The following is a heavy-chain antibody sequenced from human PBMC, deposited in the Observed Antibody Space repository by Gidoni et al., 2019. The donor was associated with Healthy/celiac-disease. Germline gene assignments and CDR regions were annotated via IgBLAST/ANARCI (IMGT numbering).Heavy chain of an antibody. CDR1: GGSFSGYY. J-gene: IGHJ4*02. V-gene: IGHV4-34*01. CDR2: IKHSGST. CDR3: ARGGGYSSSWPNQFDY. D-gene: IGHD6-13*01. Sequence: QVQLQQWGAGLLKPSETLSLTCAVYGGSFSGYYWSWIRQPPGKGLEWIGEIKHSGSTNYNPSLKSRVTISVDTSKNQFSLKLSSVTAADTAVYYCARGGGYSSSWPNQFDYWGQGTLVTVSS.